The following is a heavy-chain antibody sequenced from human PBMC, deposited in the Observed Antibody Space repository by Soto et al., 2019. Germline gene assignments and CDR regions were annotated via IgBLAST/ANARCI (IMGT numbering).Heavy chain of an antibody. D-gene: IGHD3-10*01. J-gene: IGHJ6*02. CDR2: ISGSGGST. CDR3: AKETPMVRGVISGMDV. Sequence: GESLKISCAASGFTFSSYAMSWVRQAPGKGLEWVSAISGSGGSTYYADSVKGRFTISRDNSKNTLYLQMNSLRAEDTAVYYCAKETPMVRGVISGMDVWGQGTTVTVSS. V-gene: IGHV3-23*01. CDR1: GFTFSSYA.